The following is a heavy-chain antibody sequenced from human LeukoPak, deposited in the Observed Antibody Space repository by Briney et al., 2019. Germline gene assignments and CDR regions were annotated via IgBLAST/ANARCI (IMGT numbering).Heavy chain of an antibody. J-gene: IGHJ6*02. V-gene: IGHV1-2*02. CDR2: INPNSGGT. CDR1: GYTFTSYY. D-gene: IGHD2-21*01. Sequence: GASVKVSCKASGYTFTSYYMHWVRQAPGQGLEWMGWINPNSGGTNYAQKFQGRVTMTRDTSISTAYMELSRLRSDDTAVYYCAREAISAPYYYYGMDVWGQGTTVTVSS. CDR3: AREAISAPYYYYGMDV.